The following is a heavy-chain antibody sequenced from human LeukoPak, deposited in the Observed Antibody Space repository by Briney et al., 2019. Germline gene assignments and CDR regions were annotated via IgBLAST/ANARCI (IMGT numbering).Heavy chain of an antibody. J-gene: IGHJ4*02. Sequence: GASVKVSCKASGYTFTGYYMHWVRQAPGQGLEWMGRINPNSGGTNYAQKFQGRVTMTRDTSISTAYMELSRLRYDDTAVYYCARDKYYDYVWGSHRPDYWGQGTLVTVSS. CDR3: ARDKYYDYVWGSHRPDY. D-gene: IGHD3-16*02. CDR2: INPNSGGT. V-gene: IGHV1-2*06. CDR1: GYTFTGYY.